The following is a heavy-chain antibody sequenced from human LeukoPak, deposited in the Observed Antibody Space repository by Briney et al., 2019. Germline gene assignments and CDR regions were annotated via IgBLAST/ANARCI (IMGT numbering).Heavy chain of an antibody. V-gene: IGHV4-59*01. Sequence: PSETLSLTCTVSGGSIISYYWSWIRQPPGKGLEWIGYIYYSGSTNYNPSLKSRVTISVDTSRNQFSLKLSSVTAADMAVYYCARADYQPLLNFDYWGQGSLVTVSS. CDR2: IYYSGST. D-gene: IGHD2-2*01. CDR1: GGSIISYY. CDR3: ARADYQPLLNFDY. J-gene: IGHJ4*02.